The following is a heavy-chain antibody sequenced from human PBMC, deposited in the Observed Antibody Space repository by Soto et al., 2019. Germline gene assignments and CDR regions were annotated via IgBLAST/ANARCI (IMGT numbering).Heavy chain of an antibody. J-gene: IGHJ1*01. CDR3: AREELAEYFQH. CDR1: GYTFTSYG. D-gene: IGHD3-10*01. CDR2: ISGYNGNT. V-gene: IGHV1-18*04. Sequence: ASVKVSCKASGYTFTSYGITWVRQAPGQGLEWMGWISGYNGNTNYAQKLQGRVTMTTDTSTSTAYMELRSLRSDDTAVYYCAREELAEYFQHWGQGTRVTVSS.